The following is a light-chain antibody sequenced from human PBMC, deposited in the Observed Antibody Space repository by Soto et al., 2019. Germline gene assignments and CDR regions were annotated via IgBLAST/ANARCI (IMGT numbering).Light chain of an antibody. J-gene: IGLJ1*01. CDR2: RND. V-gene: IGLV1-47*01. CDR3: AAWDDSLSGFYV. CDR1: SSNIGGNS. Sequence: QSVLTQPPSASGAPGQRVTISCSGSSSNIGGNSVSWYQQLPGTAPKLLIYRNDQRPSGVPDRFSGSKSGTSASLAISGLRSEDEADYYCAAWDDSLSGFYVFGTGTKVTVL.